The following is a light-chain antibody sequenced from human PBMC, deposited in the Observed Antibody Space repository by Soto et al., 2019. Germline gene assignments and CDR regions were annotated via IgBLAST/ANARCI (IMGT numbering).Light chain of an antibody. J-gene: IGKJ1*01. Sequence: EIVMTQSPATLSVSPGERATLSCRASQSVSSNLAWYQQKPGQAPRLLIYGASTRATGIPARFSGSGSGTEFTLTISSLQSEDFAVYYCQQYNNWLPRTFGQGTQVEIK. V-gene: IGKV3-15*01. CDR2: GAS. CDR1: QSVSSN. CDR3: QQYNNWLPRT.